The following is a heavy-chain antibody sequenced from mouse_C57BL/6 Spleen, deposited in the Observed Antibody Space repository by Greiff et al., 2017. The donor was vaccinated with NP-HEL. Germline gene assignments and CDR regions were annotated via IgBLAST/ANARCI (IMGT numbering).Heavy chain of an antibody. Sequence: EVQLQQSGPGMVKPSQSLSLTCTVTGYSITSGYDWHWIRHFPGNKLEWMGYISYSGSTNYNPSLKSRISITHDTSKNHFFLKLNSVTTEDTATYYCARGPPYGYAFDYWGQGTTLTVSS. CDR1: GYSITSGYD. V-gene: IGHV3-1*01. D-gene: IGHD2-2*01. CDR2: ISYSGST. CDR3: ARGPPYGYAFDY. J-gene: IGHJ2*01.